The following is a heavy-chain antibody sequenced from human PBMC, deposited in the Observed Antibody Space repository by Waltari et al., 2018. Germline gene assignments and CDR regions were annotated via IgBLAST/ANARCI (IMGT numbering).Heavy chain of an antibody. CDR3: AAHGYIDYFDY. V-gene: IGHV4-59*01. Sequence: QVQLQESGPGLVKPSETLSLTCTVSDGSISRYYWSWIRQPPGKGLEWIGYISYSGRTNYTPSLKSRVTISVDTSKNQFSQKLSSVTAADTAVYYCAAHGYIDYFDYWGQGTLVTVSS. CDR2: ISYSGRT. D-gene: IGHD5-12*01. J-gene: IGHJ4*02. CDR1: DGSISRYY.